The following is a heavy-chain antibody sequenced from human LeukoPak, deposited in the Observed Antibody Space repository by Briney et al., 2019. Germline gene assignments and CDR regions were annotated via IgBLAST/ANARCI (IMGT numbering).Heavy chain of an antibody. Sequence: PTGGSLRLSCVASGLPIADFAMHWVRQAPGKGLEWVSLISGDGVSTFYADSVKGRFSISRDNSKNSLYLEMNSLRTEDAAMYYWAKESGKFDYWGQGTLVAVSS. V-gene: IGHV3-43*02. CDR1: GLPIADFA. CDR3: AKESGKFDY. CDR2: ISGDGVST. J-gene: IGHJ4*02.